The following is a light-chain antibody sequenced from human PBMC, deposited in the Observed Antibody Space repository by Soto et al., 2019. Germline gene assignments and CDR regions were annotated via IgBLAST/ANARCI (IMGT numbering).Light chain of an antibody. CDR2: DAS. CDR3: QQYDSYLIT. J-gene: IGKJ5*01. CDR1: QSVSSY. V-gene: IGKV3-11*01. Sequence: EILFTQSPATLSLSPGERAILSCRASQSVSSYLAWYQQKPGQAPRILIYDASNRDTGIPARFSGSESETDFTLTISRLEPEDFEVYYCQQYDSYLITFGQGTRLEI.